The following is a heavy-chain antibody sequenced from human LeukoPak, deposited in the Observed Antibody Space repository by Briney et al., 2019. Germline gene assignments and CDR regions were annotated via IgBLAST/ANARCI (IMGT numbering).Heavy chain of an antibody. J-gene: IGHJ3*01. Sequence: SQTLSLTCVISGDSVASNSTACNWIWQSPSRGLEWLGRTYYRSKWYNDYALSMKSRITINPDTSKNQFSLQLNSVTPEYTAVFYCARGGQGGGYSAGQAFYFWGQGTMVTVSS. D-gene: IGHD5-24*01. V-gene: IGHV6-1*01. CDR2: TYYRSKWYN. CDR1: GDSVASNSTA. CDR3: ARGGQGGGYSAGQAFYF.